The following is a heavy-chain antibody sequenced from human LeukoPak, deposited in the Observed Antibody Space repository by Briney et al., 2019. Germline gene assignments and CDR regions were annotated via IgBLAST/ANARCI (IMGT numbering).Heavy chain of an antibody. CDR2: INHSGST. CDR1: GGSFSGYY. V-gene: IGHV4-34*01. Sequence: SETLSLTCAVYGGSFSGYYWNWIRQPPGKGLEWIGEINHSGSTNYNPSLKSRVTISVDTSKNQFSLKLSSVTAADTAVYYCARGDGAVADYYYYYGMDVWGQGTTVTVSS. CDR3: ARGDGAVADYYYYYGMDV. J-gene: IGHJ6*02. D-gene: IGHD6-19*01.